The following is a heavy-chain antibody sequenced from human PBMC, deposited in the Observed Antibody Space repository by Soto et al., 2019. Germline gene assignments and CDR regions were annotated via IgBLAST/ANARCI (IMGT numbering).Heavy chain of an antibody. V-gene: IGHV3-23*01. Sequence: GGSLRLSCVASGFTFSRHGLSWVRQAPGKGLEWVSTINPSGDSTFYADSVKGRFAISRDNSKNTVYLQMNSLSVGDTAVYLCAKVDVSTAGSFDYWGQGALVTVSS. CDR2: INPSGDST. CDR1: GFTFSRHG. J-gene: IGHJ4*02. CDR3: AKVDVSTAGSFDY. D-gene: IGHD6-13*01.